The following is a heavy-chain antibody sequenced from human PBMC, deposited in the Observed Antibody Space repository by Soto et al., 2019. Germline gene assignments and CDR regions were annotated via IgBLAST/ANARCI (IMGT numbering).Heavy chain of an antibody. Sequence: ASVKVSCKASGYTFTSYAMHWVRQAPGQRLEWMGWINAGNGNTKYSQKFQGRVTITRDTSASTAYMELSSLRSEDTAVYYCARDRDPYYYYYGMDVWGRGTTVTVSS. V-gene: IGHV1-3*01. D-gene: IGHD2-21*02. CDR1: GYTFTSYA. J-gene: IGHJ6*02. CDR3: ARDRDPYYYYYGMDV. CDR2: INAGNGNT.